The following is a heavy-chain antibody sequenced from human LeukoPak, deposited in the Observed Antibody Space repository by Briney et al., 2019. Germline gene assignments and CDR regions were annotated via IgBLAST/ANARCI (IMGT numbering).Heavy chain of an antibody. CDR2: ISGSGGSA. D-gene: IGHD6-19*01. J-gene: IGHJ4*02. CDR1: GFTFSSYA. CDR3: AKGGQWLVEAHFDY. Sequence: GGSLRLSCAASGFTFSSYAMSWVRQAPGEGLEWVSAISGSGGSAYYADSVKGRFTISRDNSKNTLYLQMNSLRAEDTAVYYCAKGGQWLVEAHFDYWGQGTLVTVSS. V-gene: IGHV3-23*01.